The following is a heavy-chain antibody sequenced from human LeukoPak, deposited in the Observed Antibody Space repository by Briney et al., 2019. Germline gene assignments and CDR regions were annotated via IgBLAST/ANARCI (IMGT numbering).Heavy chain of an antibody. CDR3: ARGVAHDY. D-gene: IGHD5-12*01. CDR2: IDGSGNSI. Sequence: AGGSLRLSCAASGFTFNIYEFNWVRQAPGKGLEWLSYIDGSGNSIYYADSVKGRFTISRDNAKNSLYLQMSSLRADDTAVYYCARGVAHDYWGQGTLVTVSS. CDR1: GFTFNIYE. J-gene: IGHJ4*02. V-gene: IGHV3-48*03.